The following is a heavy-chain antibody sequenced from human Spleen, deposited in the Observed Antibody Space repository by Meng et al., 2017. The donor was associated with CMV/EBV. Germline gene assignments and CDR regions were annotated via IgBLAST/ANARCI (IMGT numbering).Heavy chain of an antibody. D-gene: IGHD3-9*01. CDR2: INPKSGGT. CDR1: GYMFTGYY. J-gene: IGHJ6*02. CDR3: ARSYGAFTGSYKRGYYSMDV. Sequence: ASVKVSCKASGYMFTGYYMHWVRQAPGQGLEWLGWINPKSGGTNYAQKFQGRVTMTRDTSTNTAYMELSRLRSDDTAVYYCARSYGAFTGSYKRGYYSMDVWGHGTTVTVSS. V-gene: IGHV1-2*02.